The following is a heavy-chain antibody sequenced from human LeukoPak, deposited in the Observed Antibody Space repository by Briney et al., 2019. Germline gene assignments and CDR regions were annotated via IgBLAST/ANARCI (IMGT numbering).Heavy chain of an antibody. CDR2: ISSSGSSM. J-gene: IGHJ4*02. D-gene: IGHD3-22*01. V-gene: IGHV3-48*03. CDR3: ARGYYSDTTGYNPLDH. Sequence: GGSLRLSCAASGFTFSSYEMNWVRQAPGKGLEWISYISSSGSSMSYADSVKGRFTISRDNGKNSMYLQMTSLRAGDAAVYYCARGYYSDTTGYNPLDHWGQGTLVTVSS. CDR1: GFTFSSYE.